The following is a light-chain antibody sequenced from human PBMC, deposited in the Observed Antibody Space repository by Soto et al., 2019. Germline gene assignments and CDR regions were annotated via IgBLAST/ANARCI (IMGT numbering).Light chain of an antibody. V-gene: IGLV2-14*01. CDR2: EVR. CDR1: NTDVGGYNY. J-gene: IGLJ6*01. Sequence: QSALTQPASVSGSPGQSITVSCTGTNTDVGGYNYVSWYQHRPGKAPRLMIYEVRNRLSGVSNRFSGSKSGNTASLTISVIQSENEADYYCTSYTPTGALVFGSGTKLTVL. CDR3: TSYTPTGALV.